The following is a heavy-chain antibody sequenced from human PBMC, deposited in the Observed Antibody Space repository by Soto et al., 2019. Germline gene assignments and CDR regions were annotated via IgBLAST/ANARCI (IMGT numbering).Heavy chain of an antibody. CDR3: ARHGGYDILTGYYIDY. V-gene: IGHV3-33*01. CDR2: IWYDGSNK. D-gene: IGHD3-9*01. J-gene: IGHJ4*02. CDR1: GFTFSSYG. Sequence: GGSLRLSCAASGFTFSSYGMHWVRQAPGKGLEWVAVIWYDGSNKYYAESVKGRFTISRDNSTNTLYMKMNSLRAEDTAVYYCARHGGYDILTGYYIDYWGQGTLVTVSS.